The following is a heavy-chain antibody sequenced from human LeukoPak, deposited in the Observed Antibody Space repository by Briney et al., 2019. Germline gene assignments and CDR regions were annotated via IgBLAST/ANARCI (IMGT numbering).Heavy chain of an antibody. CDR1: GFTVSSNY. Sequence: GGSLRLSCAASGFTVSSNYMSWVRQVPGKGLEWVSVIYSDGSTYYADSVKGRFTISRDNSKNTLYLQVNSLRAEDTAVYYCARDQAGYFDYWGQGTLVTVSS. J-gene: IGHJ4*02. CDR3: ARDQAGYFDY. V-gene: IGHV3-53*01. CDR2: IYSDGST.